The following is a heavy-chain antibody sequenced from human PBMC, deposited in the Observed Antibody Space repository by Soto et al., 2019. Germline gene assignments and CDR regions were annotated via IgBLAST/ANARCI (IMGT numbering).Heavy chain of an antibody. D-gene: IGHD5-12*01. Sequence: PGGSVRLSCAASGFTFSSYWMSWVRQAPGKRLEWVANIKQDGSEKYYADSVKGRFTISRDNAKNSLYLQMNSLRAEDTAVYYCARDKNVGYSGYDSYYYYGMDVWGQGTTVTVSS. CDR1: GFTFSSYW. CDR2: IKQDGSEK. J-gene: IGHJ6*02. CDR3: ARDKNVGYSGYDSYYYYGMDV. V-gene: IGHV3-7*01.